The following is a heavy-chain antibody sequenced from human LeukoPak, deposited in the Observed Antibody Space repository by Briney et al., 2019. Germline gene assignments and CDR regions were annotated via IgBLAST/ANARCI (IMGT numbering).Heavy chain of an antibody. Sequence: PGGSLRLSCAASGFTFSSYSMNWVRQAPGKGLGWVSSISSSSSYIYYADSVKGRFTISRDNAKKSLYLQMNSLRAEDTAVYYCAGPRGNRYILDYWGQGTLVTVSS. CDR3: AGPRGNRYILDY. D-gene: IGHD1-14*01. V-gene: IGHV3-21*01. J-gene: IGHJ4*02. CDR2: ISSSSSYI. CDR1: GFTFSSYS.